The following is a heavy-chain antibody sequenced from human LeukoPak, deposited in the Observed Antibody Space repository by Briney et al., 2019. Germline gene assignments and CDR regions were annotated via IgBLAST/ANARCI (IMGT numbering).Heavy chain of an antibody. V-gene: IGHV4-59*01. CDR1: GGSISSYY. Sequence: SETLSLTCTVSGGSISSYYWSWIRQPPGKGLEWIAYIYYSGSTNYNPSLKSRVTISVDTSNNQFSLKLSSVTAADTAVYYCAREERNGDYYYGMDVWGQGTTVTVSS. CDR3: AREERNGDYYYGMDV. CDR2: IYYSGST. J-gene: IGHJ6*02. D-gene: IGHD1-1*01.